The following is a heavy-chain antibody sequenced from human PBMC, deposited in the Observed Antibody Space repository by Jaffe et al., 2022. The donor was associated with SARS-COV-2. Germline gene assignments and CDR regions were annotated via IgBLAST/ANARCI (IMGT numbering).Heavy chain of an antibody. CDR2: ITSGGGGT. J-gene: IGHJ4*02. CDR1: GFTFRNYG. CDR3: AKALTGYYTVFDY. Sequence: EVQVVESGGGLVQPGGSLRLSCAASGFTFRNYGMTWVRQAPGKGLEWVSGITSGGGGTYYADSVKGRFTISRDNSENTLYLQLNSLRAEDTALYYCAKALTGYYTVFDYWGQGTQVTVSS. D-gene: IGHD3-9*01. V-gene: IGHV3-23*04.